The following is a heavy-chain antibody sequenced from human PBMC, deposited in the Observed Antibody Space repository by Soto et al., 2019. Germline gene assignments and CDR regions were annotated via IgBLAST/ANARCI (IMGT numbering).Heavy chain of an antibody. Sequence: QVQLVQSGAEVKKPGSSVKVSCKASGGTFSSYAISWVRQAPGQGLEWMGGIIPIFGTANYAQKFQGRVTITADESTSTAYMELSSVRFEDTAVYYCASGQSVGAIFGVEYYYYGMDVWGQGTTVTVSS. CDR1: GGTFSSYA. J-gene: IGHJ6*02. CDR3: ASGQSVGAIFGVEYYYYGMDV. D-gene: IGHD3-3*01. V-gene: IGHV1-69*01. CDR2: IIPIFGTA.